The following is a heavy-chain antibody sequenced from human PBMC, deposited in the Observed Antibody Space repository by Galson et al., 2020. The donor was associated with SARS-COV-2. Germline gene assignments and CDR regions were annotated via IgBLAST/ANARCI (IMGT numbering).Heavy chain of an antibody. D-gene: IGHD4-4*01. J-gene: IGHJ4*02. CDR2: INPSGGGT. Sequence: GESLKISCKASGYTFTSYYIHWVRQAPGQGLEWMGTINPSGGGTTYAQKFQGRVTMTRDTSTSTVYMELSSLRSEDTAVYYCARDSQGGNDYNYLLFWGQVTLVAVSS. CDR3: ARDSQGGNDYNYLLF. V-gene: IGHV1-46*01. CDR1: GYTFTSYY.